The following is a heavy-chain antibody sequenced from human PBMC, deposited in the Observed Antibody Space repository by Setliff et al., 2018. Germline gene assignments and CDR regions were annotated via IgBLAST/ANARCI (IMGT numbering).Heavy chain of an antibody. CDR2: INHSGST. J-gene: IGHJ1*01. Sequence: SETLSLTCAVYGGSFSTYYWIWIRQPPGKGLEWIGEINHSGSTNYNPSLKSRVTISVDTSKNQFSLKLSSVTAADTAVYYCARSVDTAGYFQHWGQGTLVTVSS. V-gene: IGHV4-34*01. CDR1: GGSFSTYY. D-gene: IGHD3-9*01. CDR3: ARSVDTAGYFQH.